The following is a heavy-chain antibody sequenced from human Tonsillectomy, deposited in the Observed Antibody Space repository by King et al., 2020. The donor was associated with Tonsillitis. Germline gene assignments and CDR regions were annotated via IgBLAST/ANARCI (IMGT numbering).Heavy chain of an antibody. V-gene: IGHV3-33*05. CDR2: ISYDGSNK. J-gene: IGHJ4*02. CDR1: GFTFSSYG. CDR3: VRVQGWLVYFDY. Sequence: VQLVQSGGGVVQPGRSLRLSCAASGFTFSSYGMHWVRQAPGKGLEWVAVISYDGSNKYYADSVKGRFTISRDNSKNTLYLQMNSLRAEDTAVYYCVRVQGWLVYFDYWGQGTLVPVPS. D-gene: IGHD5-12*01.